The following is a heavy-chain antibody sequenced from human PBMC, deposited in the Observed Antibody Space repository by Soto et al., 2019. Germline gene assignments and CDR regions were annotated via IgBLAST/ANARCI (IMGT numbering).Heavy chain of an antibody. CDR1: GFIFSTHA. V-gene: IGHV3-23*01. J-gene: IGHJ4*02. CDR3: AKIAWNLGRLFDY. D-gene: IGHD3-16*01. Sequence: EVQLLESGGGLVQAGGSLTLTCAASGFIFSTHAMTWVRQAPGKGLEWVSTISGGDTDTSYTDSVKGRFTISRDTSKNTLFLQMSSLRAEDTAIYYCAKIAWNLGRLFDYWGQGTLVSVSS. CDR2: ISGGDTDT.